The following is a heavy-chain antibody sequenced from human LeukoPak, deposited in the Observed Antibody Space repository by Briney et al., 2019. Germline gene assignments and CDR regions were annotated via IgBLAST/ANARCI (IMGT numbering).Heavy chain of an antibody. D-gene: IGHD7-27*01. V-gene: IGHV3-9*01. Sequence: SLGLSFAASGFPFDEYAMHWVRPVPGKGLEWVSGISWNSGSIGYADSVKGRFTISRDNAKNSLYLQMNSLRAEDTALYYCAKAPGLVSYFDYWGQGTLVTVSS. CDR2: ISWNSGSI. CDR1: GFPFDEYA. J-gene: IGHJ4*02. CDR3: AKAPGLVSYFDY.